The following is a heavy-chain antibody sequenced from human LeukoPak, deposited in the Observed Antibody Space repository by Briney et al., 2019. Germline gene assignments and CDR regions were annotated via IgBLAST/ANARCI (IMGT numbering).Heavy chain of an antibody. CDR1: GFTFSSYA. V-gene: IGHV3-64*01. CDR3: ARSKYYYDSSGPDFDY. Sequence: GGSLRLSCAASGFTFSSYAMHWVRQAPGKGLEYVSAISSNRGSTYYANSVKGRFTISRDNPKNTLYLQMGSLRAEDMAVYYCARSKYYYDSSGPDFDYWGQGTLVTVSS. D-gene: IGHD3-22*01. CDR2: ISSNRGST. J-gene: IGHJ4*02.